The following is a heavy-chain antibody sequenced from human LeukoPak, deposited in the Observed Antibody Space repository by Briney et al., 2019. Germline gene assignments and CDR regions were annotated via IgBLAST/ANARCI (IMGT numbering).Heavy chain of an antibody. D-gene: IGHD3-3*01. J-gene: IGHJ5*02. CDR2: ISSSSSTT. CDR1: GFTFSSYS. V-gene: IGHV3-48*01. Sequence: PGGSLRLSCAASGFTFSSYSMNWVRQAPGKGLEWVSYISSSSSTTYYADSVKGRFTISRDNAKNSLYLQMNSLRAEDMAVYYCARDPSIFGVVISPWGQGTLVTVSS. CDR3: ARDPSIFGVVISP.